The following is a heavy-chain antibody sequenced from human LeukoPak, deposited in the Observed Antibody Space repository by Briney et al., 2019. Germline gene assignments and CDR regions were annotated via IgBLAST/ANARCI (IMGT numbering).Heavy chain of an antibody. CDR1: GFTFSSYG. J-gene: IGHJ4*02. D-gene: IGHD6-13*01. CDR2: MSYDVSNK. V-gene: IGHV3-30*18. Sequence: GGSLRLSCAASGFTFSSYGMHWVRQAPGKGLEWVAVMSYDVSNKYYADSVKGRFTVSRDNSKNTPYQEMNSLRAEDTAVYYCAKDQRKKVAAAGNSPFDFWGQGALVTVSS. CDR3: AKDQRKKVAAAGNSPFDF.